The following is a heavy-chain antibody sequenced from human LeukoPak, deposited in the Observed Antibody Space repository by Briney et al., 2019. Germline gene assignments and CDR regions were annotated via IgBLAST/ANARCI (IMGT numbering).Heavy chain of an antibody. J-gene: IGHJ3*02. V-gene: IGHV1-69*06. CDR2: IIPIFGTA. CDR3: ATRAPNYGWGSYPYGDDAFVI. Sequence: SVKVSCKASGGTFSSYAISWVRQAPGQGLEWMGGIIPIFGTANYAQKFQGRVTITADKSTSTAYMELSSLRSEDTAVYYCATRAPNYGWGSYPYGDDAFVIWGKGTMVTVSS. CDR1: GGTFSSYA. D-gene: IGHD3-10*01.